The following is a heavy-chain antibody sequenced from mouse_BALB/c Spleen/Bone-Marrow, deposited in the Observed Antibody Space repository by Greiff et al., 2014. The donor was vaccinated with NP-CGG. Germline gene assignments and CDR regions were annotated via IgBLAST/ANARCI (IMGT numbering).Heavy chain of an antibody. CDR1: GISLTSYG. CDR2: IWGDGST. D-gene: IGHD1-2*01. J-gene: IGHJ1*01. V-gene: IGHV2-3*01. CDR3: AKGPYYGYLYFDV. Sequence: VKLVESGPGLVAPSQSLSITCTVSGISLTSYGVSWVRQPPGKGLEWLGVIWGDGSTNYHSALISKLSISKDNSKSQVFLKPNSXXXXDTATYYCAKGPYYGYLYFDVWGAGTTVTVSS.